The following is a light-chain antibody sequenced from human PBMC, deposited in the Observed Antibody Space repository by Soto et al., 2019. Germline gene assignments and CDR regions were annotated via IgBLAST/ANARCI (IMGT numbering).Light chain of an antibody. CDR1: QSVSSSY. V-gene: IGKV3-20*01. CDR3: QQYGSSLWT. J-gene: IGKJ1*01. Sequence: IVLTHSPGTLSLSPGERATLSCRASQSVSSSYLAWYQQKPGQAPRPLIYGASSRATGIPDRFSGSGSGTDFTLTISRLEPEDFAVYYCQQYGSSLWTFGQGTKV. CDR2: GAS.